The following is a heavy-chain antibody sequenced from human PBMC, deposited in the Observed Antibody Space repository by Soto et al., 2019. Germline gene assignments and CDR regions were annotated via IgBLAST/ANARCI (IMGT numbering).Heavy chain of an antibody. Sequence: PGGSLRLSCAASGFTFSSYAMTWFRQVPGKGLEWVSAISDHGGTTYYADSVKGRFTISRDNSKNTLYLQMNSLRAEDTAVYYCARDQLYYYDSSGYYPSTYYYYGMDVWGQGTTVTVSS. D-gene: IGHD3-22*01. CDR2: ISDHGGTT. CDR1: GFTFSSYA. V-gene: IGHV3-23*01. J-gene: IGHJ6*02. CDR3: ARDQLYYYDSSGYYPSTYYYYGMDV.